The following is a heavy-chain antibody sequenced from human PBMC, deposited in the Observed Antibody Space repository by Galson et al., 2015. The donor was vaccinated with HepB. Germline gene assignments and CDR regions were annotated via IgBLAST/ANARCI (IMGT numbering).Heavy chain of an antibody. J-gene: IGHJ3*02. Sequence: TLSLTCAVSGGSISSGGYSWSWIRQPPGKGLEWIGYIYHSGSTYYNPSLKSRVTISVDRSKNQFSLKLSSVTAADTAVYYCARVPIRQQLARGAFDIWGQVTMVTVSS. D-gene: IGHD6-13*01. CDR1: GGSISSGGYS. V-gene: IGHV4-30-2*01. CDR3: ARVPIRQQLARGAFDI. CDR2: IYHSGST.